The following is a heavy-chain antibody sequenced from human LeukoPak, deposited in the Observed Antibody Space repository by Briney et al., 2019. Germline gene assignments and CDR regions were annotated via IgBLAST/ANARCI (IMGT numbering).Heavy chain of an antibody. J-gene: IGHJ4*02. V-gene: IGHV3-23*01. Sequence: GGSLRLSCAASGFTFSSYSMSWVRHPPGKGVEWVSGISGSGGSTYYADSVKGRFTISRDNSKNTLYLQMNSLRAEDTGVYYCAKWSSGIPGDYWGQGTLVTVSS. D-gene: IGHD1-26*01. CDR1: GFTFSSYS. CDR3: AKWSSGIPGDY. CDR2: ISGSGGST.